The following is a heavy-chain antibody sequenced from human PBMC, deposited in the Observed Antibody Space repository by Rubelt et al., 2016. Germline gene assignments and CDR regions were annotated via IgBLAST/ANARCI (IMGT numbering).Heavy chain of an antibody. V-gene: IGHV3-21*02. J-gene: IGHJ6*02. CDR1: GFTFSSYS. D-gene: IGHD5-12*01. CDR3: ARDLAFNGMDV. Sequence: VQLLESGGDLVQPGGSLRLSCAASGFTFSSYSMNWVRQAPGKGLEWVSSISSSNSYIYHADSVKGRFTISRDNAKNSSYLQMNSLRAEDTALYYCARDLAFNGMDVWGQGTTVTVAS. CDR2: ISSSNSYI.